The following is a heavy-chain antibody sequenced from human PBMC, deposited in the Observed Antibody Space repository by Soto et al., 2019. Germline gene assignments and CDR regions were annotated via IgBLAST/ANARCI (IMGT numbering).Heavy chain of an antibody. V-gene: IGHV3-23*01. CDR1: GFTFSDYV. D-gene: IGHD3-10*01. CDR2: IGRGDDK. J-gene: IGHJ4*01. Sequence: GGSLRLSCEASGFTFSDYVMNWVRQGPGKGLEWVSTIGRGDDKYYADSVKGRFTISRDTSKNTLFLQMNSLRAEDTAPYFCAKDRRITMVRGVLRAFDSWGQGNLVTVSS. CDR3: AKDRRITMVRGVLRAFDS.